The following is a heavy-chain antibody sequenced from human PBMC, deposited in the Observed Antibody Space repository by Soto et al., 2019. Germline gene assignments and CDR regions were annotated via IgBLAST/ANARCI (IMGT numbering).Heavy chain of an antibody. J-gene: IGHJ4*02. D-gene: IGHD6-19*01. CDR1: GGSISTYY. CDR2: MSYSGSG. Sequence: PSETLSLTCTVSGGSISTYYWSWIRQSPGKGLEWIGFMSYSGSGNYNPSLKSRVTISVDTSKNRFSMKMSSVIAADTAVYYCARAKNSPPYSSAYYFDYGGQGTRATVSS. V-gene: IGHV4-59*01. CDR3: ARAKNSPPYSSAYYFDY.